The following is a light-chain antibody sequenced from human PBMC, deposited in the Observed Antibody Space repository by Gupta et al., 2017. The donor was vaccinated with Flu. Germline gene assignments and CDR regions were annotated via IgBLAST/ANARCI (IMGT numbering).Light chain of an antibody. V-gene: IGLV2-14*01. Sequence: QSALTQPVSVSGSPGQSITISCTGTSSDIGGYNYVSWYQQHPGKAPNLISYEVSNRPSALSDRFSGSKSGNTASLTISGLQAGDEADYYCSSFTDNNSWVFGGGTKVTVL. CDR3: SSFTDNNSWV. CDR2: EVS. CDR1: SSDIGGYNY. J-gene: IGLJ3*02.